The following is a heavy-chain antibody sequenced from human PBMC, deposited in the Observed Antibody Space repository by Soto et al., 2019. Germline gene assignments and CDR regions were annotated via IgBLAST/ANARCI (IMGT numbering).Heavy chain of an antibody. V-gene: IGHV3-23*01. D-gene: IGHD6-13*01. J-gene: IGHJ4*02. CDR1: GFTFDDYA. CDR3: AKPIAAAGTVY. CDR2: ISGSGGST. Sequence: PGGSLRLSCAASGFTFDDYAMHWVRQAPGKGLEWVSAISGSGGSTYYADSVKGRFTISRDNSKNTLYLQMNSLRAEDTAVYYCAKPIAAAGTVYWGQGTLVTVSS.